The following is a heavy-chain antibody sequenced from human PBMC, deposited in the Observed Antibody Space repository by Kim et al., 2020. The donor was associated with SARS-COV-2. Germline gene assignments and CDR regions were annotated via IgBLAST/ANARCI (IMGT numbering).Heavy chain of an antibody. Sequence: ASVKVSCKASGYTFTGYYMHWVRQAPGQGLEWMGWINPNSGGTNYAQNFQGRVTMTRDTSISTAYMELSRLRSDDTAVYYCAREGMDIVATVYFDYWGQGTLVPVSS. CDR3: AREGMDIVATVYFDY. CDR2: INPNSGGT. CDR1: GYTFTGYY. D-gene: IGHD5-12*01. V-gene: IGHV1-2*02. J-gene: IGHJ4*02.